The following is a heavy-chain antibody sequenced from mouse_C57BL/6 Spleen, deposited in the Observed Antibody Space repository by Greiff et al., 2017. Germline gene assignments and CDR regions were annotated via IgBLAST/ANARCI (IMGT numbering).Heavy chain of an antibody. V-gene: IGHV1-4*01. CDR2: INPSSGYT. CDR3: ATDAVYAMDY. J-gene: IGHJ4*01. CDR1: GYTFTSYT. Sequence: LVESGAELARPGASVKMSCKASGYTFTSYTMHWVKQRPGQGLEWIGYINPSSGYTKYNQKFKDKATLTADKSSSTAYMQLSSLTSEDSAVYYCATDAVYAMDYWGQGTSVTVSS.